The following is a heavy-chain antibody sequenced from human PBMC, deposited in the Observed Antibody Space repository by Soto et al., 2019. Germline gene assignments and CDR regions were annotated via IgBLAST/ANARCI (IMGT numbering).Heavy chain of an antibody. J-gene: IGHJ4*02. D-gene: IGHD3-10*01. CDR2: IKSKTDGGTT. CDR1: GFTFSNAW. CDR3: TTHTLSFGELFEFDY. Sequence: EVQLVESGGGLVKPGGSLRLSCAASGFTFSNAWMSWVRQAPGKGLEWVGRIKSKTDGGTTDYAAPVKGRFTISRDDSKNTLYLQMNSLKTEDTAVYYCTTHTLSFGELFEFDYWGQGTLVTVSS. V-gene: IGHV3-15*01.